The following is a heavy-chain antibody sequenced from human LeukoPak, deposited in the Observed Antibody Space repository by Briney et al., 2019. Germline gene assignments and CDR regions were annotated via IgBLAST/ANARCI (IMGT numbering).Heavy chain of an antibody. Sequence: GGSLRLSCVASGFRFSDHYMDRVRQAPGKGLEWVGRSRNKANSYQTEYAASVKGRFTISRDDSKNSVDLEMNSLKIEDTAVYYCARETPVVNLGDWGQGTRVTVSS. V-gene: IGHV3-72*01. CDR1: GFRFSDHY. J-gene: IGHJ4*02. D-gene: IGHD4-23*01. CDR3: ARETPVVNLGD. CDR2: SRNKANSYQT.